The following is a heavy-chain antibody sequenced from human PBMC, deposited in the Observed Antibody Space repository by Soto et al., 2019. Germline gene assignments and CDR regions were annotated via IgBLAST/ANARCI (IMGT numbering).Heavy chain of an antibody. CDR2: ISGSGDST. V-gene: IGHV3-23*01. J-gene: IGHJ4*02. D-gene: IGHD1-26*01. CDR3: ARRGSGSYYDY. Sequence: EVQLLESGGGLEQPGGSLRLSCAASGFTFSSYAMHWVRQAPGKGLEWVSVISGSGDSTYYADSVKGRFTISRDNSKNTMYLQMNSLRAEDTAVYYCARRGSGSYYDYWGQGTLVTVSS. CDR1: GFTFSSYA.